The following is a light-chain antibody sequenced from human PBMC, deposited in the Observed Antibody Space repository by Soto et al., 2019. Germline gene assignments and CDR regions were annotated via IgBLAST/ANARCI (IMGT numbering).Light chain of an antibody. V-gene: IGKV1-39*01. Sequence: DIQMTQSPSSLSASVGDRVTITCRASQRISTYLNWYQQKPGKAPKFLIYDASNLQSGVPSRFSGGGSGTDFTLTISSLQPDDFATYYCQQYYTYSWTFGQGTGGYQ. CDR3: QQYYTYSWT. CDR1: QRISTY. CDR2: DAS. J-gene: IGKJ1*01.